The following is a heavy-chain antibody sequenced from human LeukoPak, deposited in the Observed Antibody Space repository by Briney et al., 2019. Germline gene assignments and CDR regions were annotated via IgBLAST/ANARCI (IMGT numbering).Heavy chain of an antibody. CDR1: AFTFSSYE. Sequence: GGSLRLSCAASAFTFSSYEMNWVRQAPGKGLEWVSHISSGGSTIYYADSVKGRFTISRDNAKKSLYLQMNSLRAEDTAVYYCARGEGYQLLDAFDIWGQGTMVTVSS. J-gene: IGHJ3*02. V-gene: IGHV3-48*03. D-gene: IGHD2-2*01. CDR3: ARGEGYQLLDAFDI. CDR2: ISSGGSTI.